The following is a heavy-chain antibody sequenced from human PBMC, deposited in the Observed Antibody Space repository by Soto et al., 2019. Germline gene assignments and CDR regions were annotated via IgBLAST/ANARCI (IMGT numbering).Heavy chain of an antibody. CDR1: GYSFTSYW. CDR2: IYPGDPDT. V-gene: IGHV5-51*01. D-gene: IGHD6-13*01. Sequence: GESLKVSCKGSGYSFTSYWIGWVRQMPGKGLEWMGIIYPGDPDTSYSPSFQGQVTISADKSISTAYLQWSSLKASDTAMYYCARRFEYSSTYYYYGMDVWGQGTTVTVSS. J-gene: IGHJ6*02. CDR3: ARRFEYSSTYYYYGMDV.